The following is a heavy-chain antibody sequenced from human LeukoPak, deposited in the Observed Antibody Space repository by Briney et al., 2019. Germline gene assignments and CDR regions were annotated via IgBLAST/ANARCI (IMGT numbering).Heavy chain of an antibody. D-gene: IGHD6-13*01. J-gene: IGHJ4*02. V-gene: IGHV3-23*01. CDR1: GFSFSNYA. Sequence: PGGSLRLSCAASGFSFSNYAMNWVRQAPGKGLEWVSGISDSGGDTFYADSVKGRFTISRDNSKNTLYLQTNNLRAEDTATYYCENASTAAGTYGDYWGQGTPVTVSS. CDR2: ISDSGGDT. CDR3: ENASTAAGTYGDY.